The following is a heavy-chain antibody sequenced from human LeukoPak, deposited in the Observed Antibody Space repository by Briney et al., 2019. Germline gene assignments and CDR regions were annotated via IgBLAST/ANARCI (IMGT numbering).Heavy chain of an antibody. Sequence: ASVKVSCEASGGTFSSYAISWVRQAPGQGLEWMGGIIPIFGTANYAQKFQGRVTITADESTSTAYMELSSLRSEDTAVYYCAILPTVTTGYYFDYWGQGTLVTVSS. D-gene: IGHD4-17*01. CDR3: AILPTVTTGYYFDY. CDR2: IIPIFGTA. V-gene: IGHV1-69*13. J-gene: IGHJ4*02. CDR1: GGTFSSYA.